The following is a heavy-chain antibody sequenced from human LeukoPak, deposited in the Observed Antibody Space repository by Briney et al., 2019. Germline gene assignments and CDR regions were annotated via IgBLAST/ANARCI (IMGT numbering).Heavy chain of an antibody. V-gene: IGHV4-4*07. CDR3: ASVDTAMVLDY. CDR1: GGSISSYY. D-gene: IGHD5-18*01. J-gene: IGHJ4*02. Sequence: RPSETLSLTCTVSGGSISSYYWSWIRQPAGKGLEWIGRIYTSGSTNYNPSLKSRVTMSVGTSKNQFSLKLSSVTAADTAVYYCASVDTAMVLDYWGQGTLVTVSS. CDR2: IYTSGST.